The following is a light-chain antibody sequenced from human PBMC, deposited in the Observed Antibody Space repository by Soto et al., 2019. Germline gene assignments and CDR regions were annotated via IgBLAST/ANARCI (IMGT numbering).Light chain of an antibody. CDR2: GAS. J-gene: IGKJ1*01. CDR3: QQYGSSPQT. Sequence: EIVLTQSPGTLSLSPGEIATLSCRASQSVSSSYLAWYQQKPGQAPRLLIYGASSRATGIPDRFSGSGSGTDFTLTISRLEPEDFAVYYCQQYGSSPQTFGQGTNADIK. V-gene: IGKV3-20*01. CDR1: QSVSSSY.